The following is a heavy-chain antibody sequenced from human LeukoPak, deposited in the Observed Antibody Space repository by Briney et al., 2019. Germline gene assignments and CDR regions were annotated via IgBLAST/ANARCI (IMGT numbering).Heavy chain of an antibody. V-gene: IGHV3-30-3*01. Sequence: PGRSLRLSCAASGFTFSSYAMHWVRQAPGKGLEWVAVISYDGSNKYYADSVKGRFTISRDNSKSTLYLQMNSLRAEDTAVYYCASLYYYDSSGYDWGQGTLVTVSS. CDR3: ASLYYYDSSGYD. D-gene: IGHD3-22*01. CDR2: ISYDGSNK. J-gene: IGHJ4*02. CDR1: GFTFSSYA.